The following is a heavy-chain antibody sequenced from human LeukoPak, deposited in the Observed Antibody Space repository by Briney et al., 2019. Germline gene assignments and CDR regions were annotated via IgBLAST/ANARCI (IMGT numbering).Heavy chain of an antibody. V-gene: IGHV1-2*02. CDR3: ARGSDNWFDP. J-gene: IGHJ5*02. CDR1: GYTFTSYG. Sequence: GASVRVSCKASGYTFTSYGISWVRQAPGQGLEWMGWINPNSGGTNYAQKFQGRVTMTRDTSITTAYMELSRLRSDDTAVYYCARGSDNWFDPWGQGTLVTVSS. CDR2: INPNSGGT.